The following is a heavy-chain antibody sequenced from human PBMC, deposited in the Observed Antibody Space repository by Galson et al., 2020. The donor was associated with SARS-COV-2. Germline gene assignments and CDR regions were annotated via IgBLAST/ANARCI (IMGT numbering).Heavy chain of an antibody. V-gene: IGHV1-2*06. CDR3: TRGSNSSPFYHFDP. CDR2: INPNSGDT. D-gene: IGHD3-10*01. J-gene: IGHJ5*02. Sequence: ASVKVSCKASGYTFSGHYMHWVRLAPGQGLEWMGRINPNSGDTDVAQKFQGRVTMTTDTSLTTAYMELSRPTSDDTAVYYCTRGSNSSPFYHFDPWGQGTLVTVSS. CDR1: GYTFSGHY.